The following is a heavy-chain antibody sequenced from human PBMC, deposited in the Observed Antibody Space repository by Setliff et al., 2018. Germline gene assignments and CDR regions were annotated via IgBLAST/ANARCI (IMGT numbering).Heavy chain of an antibody. CDR2: INHSGST. CDR3: ARGKVLYDYVWGSYCYEDYYYGMDV. CDR1: GGSFSGYY. Sequence: LSLTCAVYGGSFSGYYWSWIRQPPGKGLEWIGEINHSGSTNYNPSLKSRVTISVDTSKNQFSLKLSSVTAADTAVYYCARGKVLYDYVWGSYCYEDYYYGMDVWGQGTTVTVSS. V-gene: IGHV4-34*01. J-gene: IGHJ6*02. D-gene: IGHD3-16*02.